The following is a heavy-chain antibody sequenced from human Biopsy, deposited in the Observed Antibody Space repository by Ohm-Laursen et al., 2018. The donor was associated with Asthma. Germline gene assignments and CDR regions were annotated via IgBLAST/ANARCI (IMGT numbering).Heavy chain of an antibody. V-gene: IGHV3-23*01. CDR3: ANDFRGIAVAGDWGFDY. CDR1: GFPFRSHA. Sequence: GSLRHSCSASGFPFRSHAMNWVRPAPGKALEWVSAITGRVCTTYYADTVSGRFTLPRDNSNRKLFLQMDSLSAEDTAVYYCANDFRGIAVAGDWGFDYWGQGTLVTVSS. J-gene: IGHJ4*02. CDR2: ITGRVCTT. D-gene: IGHD6-19*01.